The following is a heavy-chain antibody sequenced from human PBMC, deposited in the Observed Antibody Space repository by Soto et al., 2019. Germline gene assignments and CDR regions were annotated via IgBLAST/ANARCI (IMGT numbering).Heavy chain of an antibody. CDR1: GYTFTSYG. CDR2: ISAYNGNT. Sequence: ASVKVSCKASGYTFTSYGISWVRQAPGQGLEWMGWISAYNGNTNYAQKLRGRVTMTTDTSTSTAYMELRSLRSDDTAVYYCARHADYGDYVGFAAGDYWGQGTLVTVSS. CDR3: ARHADYGDYVGFAAGDY. D-gene: IGHD4-17*01. V-gene: IGHV1-18*01. J-gene: IGHJ4*02.